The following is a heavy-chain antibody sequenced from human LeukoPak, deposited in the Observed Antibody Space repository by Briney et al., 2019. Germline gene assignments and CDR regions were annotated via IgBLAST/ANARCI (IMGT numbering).Heavy chain of an antibody. CDR1: GFTFSSYS. D-gene: IGHD6-19*01. Sequence: GGSLRLSCAASGFTFSSYSMNWVRQAPGKGLEWVSSISSSSSYIYYADSVKGRFTISRDNAKNSLYLQMNSLGAEDTAVYYCARGYSSGWPPDYWGRGTLVTVSS. J-gene: IGHJ4*02. V-gene: IGHV3-21*01. CDR2: ISSSSSYI. CDR3: ARGYSSGWPPDY.